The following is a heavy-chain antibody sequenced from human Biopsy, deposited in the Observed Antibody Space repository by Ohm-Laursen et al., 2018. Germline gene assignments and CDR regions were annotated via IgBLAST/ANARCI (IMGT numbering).Heavy chain of an antibody. D-gene: IGHD3-22*01. CDR3: ARWTPEYDSSRYYLDAFDI. CDR2: IYFTGRT. V-gene: IGHV4-59*12. J-gene: IGHJ3*02. Sequence: TLSLTCTVSGGPIDSYYWSWIRQPPGKALEWIGYIYFTGRTSYNPSLRSRVTLSMDTSKRQFSLKMSFVTAADTAVYYCARWTPEYDSSRYYLDAFDIWGQGTKATVSS. CDR1: GGPIDSYY.